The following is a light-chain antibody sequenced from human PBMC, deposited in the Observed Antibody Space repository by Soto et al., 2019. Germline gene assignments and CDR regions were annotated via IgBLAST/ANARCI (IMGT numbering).Light chain of an antibody. CDR3: AAWDDSLNGHYV. CDR2: SNY. Sequence: QSVLTQPPSASGTPGQRVTISCSGSSSNIGSNTVNWYQHLPGTAPKLLIYSNYQRPSGVPDRFSGSESGTSASLVISGLQSEDEADYYCAAWDDSLNGHYVFGTGTKVTVL. CDR1: SSNIGSNT. V-gene: IGLV1-44*01. J-gene: IGLJ1*01.